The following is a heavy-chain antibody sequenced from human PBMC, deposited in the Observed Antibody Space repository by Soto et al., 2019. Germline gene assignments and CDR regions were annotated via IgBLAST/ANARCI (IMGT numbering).Heavy chain of an antibody. CDR3: ARDVPGLGIDY. V-gene: IGHV3-74*01. Sequence: PAGSLRLSCAASGFIFSSQWMHWVRQVPGKGLLWVSYINSDGTTTGYADSVKGRFTISRDNAKNTVYLQMDSLGVDDTAVYFCARDVPGLGIDYWGQGTLVTVSS. J-gene: IGHJ4*02. CDR1: GFIFSSQW. CDR2: INSDGTTT.